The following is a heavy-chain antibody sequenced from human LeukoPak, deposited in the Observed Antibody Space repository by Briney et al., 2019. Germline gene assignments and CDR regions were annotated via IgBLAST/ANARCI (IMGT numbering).Heavy chain of an antibody. CDR1: GFTVSSNY. D-gene: IGHD5-24*01. CDR3: ARDRGDGYNYWELDY. Sequence: GGSLRLSCAASGFTVSSNYMSWVRQAPGKGLEWVSVIYSGGSTYYADSVKGRFTISRDNSKNTLYLQMNSLRAEDTAVYYCARDRGDGYNYWELDYWGQGTLVTVSS. J-gene: IGHJ4*02. V-gene: IGHV3-66*01. CDR2: IYSGGST.